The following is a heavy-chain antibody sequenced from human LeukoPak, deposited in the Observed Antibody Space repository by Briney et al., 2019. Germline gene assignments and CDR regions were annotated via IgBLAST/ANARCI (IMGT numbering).Heavy chain of an antibody. D-gene: IGHD3-22*01. Sequence: RPGGSLRLSCAAFEFTFNSYSMNWVRQAPGKGLEWVSYISSSSSTIYYADSVKGRFTISRDNAKNSLYLQMNSLRAEDTAVYYCARGAYYYEDWGQGTLVTVSS. CDR3: ARGAYYYED. V-gene: IGHV3-48*01. J-gene: IGHJ4*02. CDR2: ISSSSSTI. CDR1: EFTFNSYS.